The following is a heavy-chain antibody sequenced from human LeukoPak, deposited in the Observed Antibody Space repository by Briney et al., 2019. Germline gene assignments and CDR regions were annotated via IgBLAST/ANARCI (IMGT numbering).Heavy chain of an antibody. V-gene: IGHV4-34*01. J-gene: IGHJ6*03. CDR1: GGSFSGYY. D-gene: IGHD4-17*01. Sequence: SETLSLTCAVYGGSFSGYYWSWIRQPPGKGLEWIGEINHSGSTNYNPSLKSRVTISVDTSKNQFSLKLSSVTAADTAVYYCARHGYGDYEILYYYMDVWGKGTTVTVSS. CDR3: ARHGYGDYEILYYYMDV. CDR2: INHSGST.